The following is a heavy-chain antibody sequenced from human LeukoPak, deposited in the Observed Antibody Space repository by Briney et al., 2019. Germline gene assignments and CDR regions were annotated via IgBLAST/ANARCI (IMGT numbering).Heavy chain of an antibody. Sequence: GGSLRLSCAASGFTFSSYAMHWVRQAPGKGLEWVAVISYDRSNKYYADSVKGRFTISRDNSKNTLYLQMNSLRAEDTAVYYCARGNSYGYFHYYYYMDVWGKGTTVTVSS. J-gene: IGHJ6*03. CDR2: ISYDRSNK. CDR1: GFTFSSYA. D-gene: IGHD5-18*01. V-gene: IGHV3-30*04. CDR3: ARGNSYGYFHYYYYMDV.